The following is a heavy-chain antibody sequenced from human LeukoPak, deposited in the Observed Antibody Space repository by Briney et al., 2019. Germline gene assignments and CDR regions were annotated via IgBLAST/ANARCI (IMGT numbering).Heavy chain of an antibody. J-gene: IGHJ4*02. CDR3: ARADLTYDFWSGEFDY. Sequence: GGSLRLSCAASGFTFSSYSMNWVRQAPGKGLEWVSSISSSSSYIYYADSVKGRFTISRDNAKNSLYLQMNSLRAEDTAGYYCARADLTYDFWSGEFDYWGQGTLVTVSS. V-gene: IGHV3-21*01. CDR2: ISSSSSYI. CDR1: GFTFSSYS. D-gene: IGHD3-3*01.